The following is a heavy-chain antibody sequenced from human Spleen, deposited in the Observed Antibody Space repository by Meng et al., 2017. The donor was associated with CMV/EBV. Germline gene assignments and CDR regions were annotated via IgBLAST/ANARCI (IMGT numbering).Heavy chain of an antibody. J-gene: IGHJ6*02. CDR2: ISSSSSYI. CDR1: GFTFSSYS. V-gene: IGHV3-21*01. Sequence: GESLKISCAASGFTFSSYSMNWVRQAPGKGLEWVSSISSSSSYIYYADSVKGRFTISRDNSKNTLYLQMNSLRAEDTAVYYCAKLLERGAAAGTGGASMDVWGQGTTVTVSS. CDR3: AKLLERGAAAGTGGASMDV. D-gene: IGHD6-13*01.